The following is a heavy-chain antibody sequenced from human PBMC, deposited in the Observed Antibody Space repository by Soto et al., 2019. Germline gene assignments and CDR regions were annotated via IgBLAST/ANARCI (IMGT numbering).Heavy chain of an antibody. CDR2: TNYSGST. Sequence: AETLSLTCTVSGGSISSYCWSWVRQPPGKGLEWVGYTNYSGSTNYNPSLKSRVTVAVDTSKTQFSLKLSSVTAADTAVYDCARGCSGGSCYWGYYYYGMDVWGQGTTVTVSS. J-gene: IGHJ6*02. V-gene: IGHV4-59*01. CDR3: ARGCSGGSCYWGYYYYGMDV. D-gene: IGHD2-15*01. CDR1: GGSISSYC.